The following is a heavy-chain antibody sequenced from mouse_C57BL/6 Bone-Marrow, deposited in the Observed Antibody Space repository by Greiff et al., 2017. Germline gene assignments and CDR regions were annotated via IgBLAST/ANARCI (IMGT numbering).Heavy chain of an antibody. J-gene: IGHJ1*03. CDR2: INPNYGTT. CDR3: ARKRSYWYFDV. CDR1: GYSFTDYN. Sequence: EVQLQQSGPELVKPGASVKISCKASGYSFTDYNMNWVKQSNGKSLEWIGVINPNYGTTNYNQKFKGKDTMTADKSTITAYMQFSSLTSEDSAIYYCARKRSYWYFDVWGTGTTGTVSS. V-gene: IGHV1-39*01.